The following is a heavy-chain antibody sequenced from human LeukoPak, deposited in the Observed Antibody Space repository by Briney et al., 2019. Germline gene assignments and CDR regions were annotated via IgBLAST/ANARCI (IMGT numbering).Heavy chain of an antibody. CDR1: GGSMSSSTCY. J-gene: IGHJ4*02. Sequence: SETLSLTCTVSGGSMSSSTCYWGWIRQPPGKGLEWIGTICYSGNTYYNPSLQSRVTISVDTSKNQFSLKLSSVTAADTAVYYCVKDRGNHVTDYWGQGTLVTVSS. V-gene: IGHV4-39*07. D-gene: IGHD1-14*01. CDR2: ICYSGNT. CDR3: VKDRGNHVTDY.